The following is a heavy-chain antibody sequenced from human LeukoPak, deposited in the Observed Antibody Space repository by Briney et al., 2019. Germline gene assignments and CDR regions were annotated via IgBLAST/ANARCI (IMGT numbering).Heavy chain of an antibody. V-gene: IGHV4-39*01. D-gene: IGHD3-10*01. CDR3: ARYVVYGSGKYYFDY. Sequence: PSETLSLTCTVSGGSVSSTTYYWSWIRQPPGKGLEWIASFNYSGSTYYNPSLKSRVTISVDTSENQFSLKLSSVTAADTAVYYCARYVVYGSGKYYFDYWGQGTLVTASS. CDR1: GGSVSSTTYY. J-gene: IGHJ4*02. CDR2: FNYSGST.